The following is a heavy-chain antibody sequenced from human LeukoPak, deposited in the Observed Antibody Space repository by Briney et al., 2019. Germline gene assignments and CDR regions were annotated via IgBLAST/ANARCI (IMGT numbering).Heavy chain of an antibody. CDR3: AREMLAAVAAQS. D-gene: IGHD6-19*01. J-gene: IGHJ5*02. CDR1: GFTFSSYG. V-gene: IGHV3-21*01. CDR2: ITSSSSYI. Sequence: GGSLRLSCAASGFTFSSYGMNWVRQAPGKGLEWVSSITSSSSYIYYADSVKGRFTISRDNAKNSLYLQMNSLRAEDTAVYYCAREMLAAVAAQSWGQGTLVTVSS.